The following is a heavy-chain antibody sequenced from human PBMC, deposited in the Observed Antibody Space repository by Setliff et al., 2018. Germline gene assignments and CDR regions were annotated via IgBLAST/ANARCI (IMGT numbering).Heavy chain of an antibody. V-gene: IGHV4-34*01. CDR1: GGSLSGYY. D-gene: IGHD5-18*01. J-gene: IGHJ6*02. CDR3: VRDRTAYSYGLDV. CDR2: IDHSGRT. Sequence: SETLSLTCAVYGGSLSGYYWTWIRQPPGKGLEWIGEIDHSGRTNYNPSLRSRVTISLDTSKQQFSLNLISVTAADTAVYYCVRDRTAYSYGLDVWGQGTTVTVSS.